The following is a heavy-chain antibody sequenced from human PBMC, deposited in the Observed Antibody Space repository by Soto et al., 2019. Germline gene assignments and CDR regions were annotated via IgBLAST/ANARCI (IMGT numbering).Heavy chain of an antibody. J-gene: IGHJ6*02. Sequence: QVQLVESGGGVVQPGRSLRLSCAASGFTFSSYAMHWVRQAPGKGLEWVAVISYDGSNKYYADSVKGRFTISRDNSKNTLYLQMNSLRAEDTAVYYCAGEYSSSWYGGYYYGMDVWGQGTTVTVSS. D-gene: IGHD6-13*01. CDR1: GFTFSSYA. V-gene: IGHV3-30-3*01. CDR3: AGEYSSSWYGGYYYGMDV. CDR2: ISYDGSNK.